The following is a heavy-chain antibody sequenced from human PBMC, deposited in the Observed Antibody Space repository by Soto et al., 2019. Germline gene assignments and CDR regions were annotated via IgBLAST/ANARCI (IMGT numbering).Heavy chain of an antibody. CDR1: GYTFTSYG. CDR2: ISAYNGNT. Sequence: QVQLVQSGAEVKKPGASVKVSCKASGYTFTSYGISWVRQAPGQGLEWMGWISAYNGNTNYAQKLQGRVTMTTDTTTSTAYMELRSLRSDDTAVYYCARDPTYYDIPLRSDSWFDPWGQGTLVTVSS. V-gene: IGHV1-18*01. J-gene: IGHJ5*02. D-gene: IGHD3-9*01. CDR3: ARDPTYYDIPLRSDSWFDP.